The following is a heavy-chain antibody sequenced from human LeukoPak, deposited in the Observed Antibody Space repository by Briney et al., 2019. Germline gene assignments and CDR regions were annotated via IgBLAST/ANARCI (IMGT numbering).Heavy chain of an antibody. Sequence: GGSLRLSCAASGFTFTSDGMHWVRQAPGKGLEWVAVIWYDGSNKYYADSVKGRFTISRDNSKNTLYLQMNSLRAEDTDVYYCARGIAAAGTVPGFFDYWGQGTLVTVSS. V-gene: IGHV3-33*01. J-gene: IGHJ4*02. D-gene: IGHD6-13*01. CDR3: ARGIAAAGTVPGFFDY. CDR2: IWYDGSNK. CDR1: GFTFTSDG.